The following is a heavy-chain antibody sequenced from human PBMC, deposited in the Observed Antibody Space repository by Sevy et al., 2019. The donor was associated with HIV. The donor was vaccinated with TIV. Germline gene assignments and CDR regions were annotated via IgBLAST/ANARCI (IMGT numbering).Heavy chain of an antibody. D-gene: IGHD6-19*01. V-gene: IGHV3-23*01. CDR2: ISGSGGST. J-gene: IGHJ4*02. Sequence: GGSLRLSCAASGLRFSNYNMNWVRQAPGKGLEWVSAISGSGGSTYYADSVKGRFTISRDNSKNTLYLQMNSLRAEDTAVYYCAKGQQWLVQRGEFDYWGQGTLVTVSS. CDR3: AKGQQWLVQRGEFDY. CDR1: GLRFSNYN.